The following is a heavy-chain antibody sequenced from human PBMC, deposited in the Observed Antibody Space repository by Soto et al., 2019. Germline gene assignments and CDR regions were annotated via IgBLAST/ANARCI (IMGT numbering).Heavy chain of an antibody. Sequence: QVQLVESGGGVVQPGRSLRLSCAASGFTFSDYTMHGVRQAPGTGLEWVAVISYDVNNKDYPDSVKGRFTISRDNFQNTVYLEMNSLRPEDTGVYYCASVTSDSWHFFEFWGQGTLFPGSS. J-gene: IGHJ4*02. CDR1: GFTFSDYT. CDR2: ISYDVNNK. CDR3: ASVTSDSWHFFEF. D-gene: IGHD2-15*01. V-gene: IGHV3-30-3*01.